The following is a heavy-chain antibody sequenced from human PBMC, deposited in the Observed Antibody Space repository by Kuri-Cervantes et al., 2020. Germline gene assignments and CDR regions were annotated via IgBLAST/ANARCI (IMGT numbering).Heavy chain of an antibody. V-gene: IGHV3-48*02. D-gene: IGHD3-3*01. Sequence: GGSLRLSCAASGFTFSSYSMNWVRQAPGKGLEWVSYISSSSSTIYYADSVKGRFTISRDNAKNSLYLQMNSLRDEDTAVYYCARTRAITIFGVVIRRWIDPWGQGTLVTVSS. CDR2: ISSSSSTI. J-gene: IGHJ5*02. CDR3: ARTRAITIFGVVIRRWIDP. CDR1: GFTFSSYS.